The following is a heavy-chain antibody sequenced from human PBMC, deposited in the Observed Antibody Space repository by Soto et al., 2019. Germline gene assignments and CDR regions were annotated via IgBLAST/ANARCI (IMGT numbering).Heavy chain of an antibody. J-gene: IGHJ3*02. CDR3: TRAQWLADDAFDI. CDR1: GFTFSSYW. V-gene: IGHV3-74*01. Sequence: GGSLRLSCAASGFTFSSYWMHWVRQAPGKGLVWVSRIKGDGSDTSYADSVKGRFTISRDNARNTLYLQMNSLRPEDTAVYYCTRAQWLADDAFDIWGHGTMVTVSS. D-gene: IGHD6-19*01. CDR2: IKGDGSDT.